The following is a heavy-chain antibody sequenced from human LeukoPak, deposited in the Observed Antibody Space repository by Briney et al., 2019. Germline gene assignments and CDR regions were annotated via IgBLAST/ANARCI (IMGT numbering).Heavy chain of an antibody. Sequence: GASVKLSCKASGGTFSSYAISGVRQAPGQGLEWMGRIIPIFGIANYAQKFQGRVTITADKSTSTAYMALSSLRSEDTAVYYCARRTADTAMVNYYYGMDVWGQGTTVTVSS. J-gene: IGHJ6*02. CDR2: IIPIFGIA. D-gene: IGHD5-18*01. CDR1: GGTFSSYA. V-gene: IGHV1-69*04. CDR3: ARRTADTAMVNYYYGMDV.